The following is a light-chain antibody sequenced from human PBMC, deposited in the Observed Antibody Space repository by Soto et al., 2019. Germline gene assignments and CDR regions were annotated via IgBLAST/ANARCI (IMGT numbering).Light chain of an antibody. J-gene: IGLJ3*02. CDR3: ATWDSSLSAGV. V-gene: IGLV1-51*02. CDR1: SSNIGNNY. Sequence: QSVLTQPPSVSAAPGQKVTISCSGSSSNIGNNYVSWYQQLPGTAPKLLIYENNIRPSGIPDRFSGSKSGTSATLGITGLQTGDEADYYCATWDSSLSAGVFGGGTKLTVL. CDR2: ENN.